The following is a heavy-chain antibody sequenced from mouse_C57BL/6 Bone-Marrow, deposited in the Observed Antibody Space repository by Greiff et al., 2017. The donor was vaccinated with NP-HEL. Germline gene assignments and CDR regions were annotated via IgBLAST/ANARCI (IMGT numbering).Heavy chain of an antibody. D-gene: IGHD2-3*01. J-gene: IGHJ2*01. V-gene: IGHV5-6*02. Sequence: DVMLVESGGDLVKPGGSLKLSCAASGFTFSSYGMSWVRQTPDKRLEWVATISSGGSYTYYPDSVKGRFTISRDNAKNTLYLQMSSLKSEDTAMYYCARDGYYGDWGQGTTLTVSS. CDR2: ISSGGSYT. CDR1: GFTFSSYG. CDR3: ARDGYYGD.